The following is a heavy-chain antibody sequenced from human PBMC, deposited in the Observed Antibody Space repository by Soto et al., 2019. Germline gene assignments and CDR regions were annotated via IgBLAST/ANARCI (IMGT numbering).Heavy chain of an antibody. V-gene: IGHV3-48*01. CDR1: GFTFSSYS. J-gene: IGHJ4*02. CDR2: ISSSSSTI. Sequence: GGSLRLSCAASGFTFSSYSMNWVRQAPGKGLEWVSYISSSSSTIYYADSVKGRFTISRDNAKNSLYLQMNSLRAEDTAVYYCARDRWIQLWSPPLDYLGQGTLVTVSS. D-gene: IGHD5-18*01. CDR3: ARDRWIQLWSPPLDY.